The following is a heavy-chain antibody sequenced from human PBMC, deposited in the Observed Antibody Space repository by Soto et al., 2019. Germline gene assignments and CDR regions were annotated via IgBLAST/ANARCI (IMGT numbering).Heavy chain of an antibody. D-gene: IGHD3-10*01. CDR3: ASDYNAYQRQHVFDI. V-gene: IGHV1-46*02. J-gene: IGHJ3*02. Sequence: QVQLVQSGAEVKKPGASVKVACKASGYSFNSYYMHWVRQAPRQGPEWMGVINPSGASTSYAQKFQGRVTMTRDTSTSTVYMELSSLRSEDTALYYCASDYNAYQRQHVFDIWGQGTLVTVSS. CDR2: INPSGAST. CDR1: GYSFNSYY.